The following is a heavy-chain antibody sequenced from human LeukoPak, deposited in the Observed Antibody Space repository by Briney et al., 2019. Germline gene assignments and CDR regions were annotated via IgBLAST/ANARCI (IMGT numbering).Heavy chain of an antibody. CDR1: AFTFSNYD. V-gene: IGHV3-21*01. J-gene: IGHJ4*02. CDR2: LRATTIYT. CDR3: ARSGLGRDAYNSFDF. D-gene: IGHD5-24*01. Sequence: PGGSLRLSCTASAFTFSNYDMTWIRQAPGEGLEWASSLRATTIYTFSADSVRGRFTIPRDNVENSLYLQMNNLRGEDTGVYFCARSGLGRDAYNSFDFWGQGTLVTVSS.